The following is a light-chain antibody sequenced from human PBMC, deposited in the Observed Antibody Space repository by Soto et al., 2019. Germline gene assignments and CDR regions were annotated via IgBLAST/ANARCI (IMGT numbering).Light chain of an antibody. V-gene: IGKV1-5*03. CDR1: QNISTW. CDR2: KAS. Sequence: QSPSTVSACVGVRVSIACRASQNISTWLAWYQQKPGKAPKVLIYKASSLESGVPSRFSGSGAGKEFSLTTTSLPSEDFPTYYLLEHYTNPRTLGQGTKVDIK. J-gene: IGKJ1*01. CDR3: LEHYTNPRT.